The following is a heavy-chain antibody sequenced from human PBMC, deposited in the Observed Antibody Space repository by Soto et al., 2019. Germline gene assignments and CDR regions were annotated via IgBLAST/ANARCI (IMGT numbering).Heavy chain of an antibody. CDR3: AILGTYYFDNSDNYFDF. CDR1: GYTLTRYS. J-gene: IGHJ4*02. V-gene: IGHV1-3*05. D-gene: IGHD3-22*01. Sequence: QVQLVQSGAEEMKPGASVKVSCKASGYTLTRYSIHWVRQAPGQRLEWMGWINAGNGNTKFSQKFQGRVTITRDTSASTDYMELRGLRSEDTAVYYCAILGTYYFDNSDNYFDFWGQGTLDTVSS. CDR2: INAGNGNT.